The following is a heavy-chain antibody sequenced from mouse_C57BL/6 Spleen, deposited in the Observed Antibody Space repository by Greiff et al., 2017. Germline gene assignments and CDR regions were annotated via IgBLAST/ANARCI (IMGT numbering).Heavy chain of an antibody. Sequence: VQLKESGAELVRPGASVTLSCKASGYTFTDYEMHWVKQTPVHGLEWIGAIDPETGGTAYNQKFKGKAILTADKSSSTAYMELRSLTSEDSAVYYCTRWVRDYWGQGTTLTVSS. CDR1: GYTFTDYE. CDR3: TRWVRDY. CDR2: IDPETGGT. V-gene: IGHV1-15*01. J-gene: IGHJ2*01.